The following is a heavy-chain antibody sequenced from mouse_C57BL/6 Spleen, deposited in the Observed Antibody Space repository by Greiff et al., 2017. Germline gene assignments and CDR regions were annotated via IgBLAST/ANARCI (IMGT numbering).Heavy chain of an antibody. CDR1: GFTFSDYY. CDR3: ARGEAPYYFDY. V-gene: IGHV5-16*01. CDR2: INYDGSST. J-gene: IGHJ2*01. Sequence: EVKLVESEGGLVQPGSSMKLSCTASGFTFSDYYMAWVRQVPEKGLEWVANINYDGSSTYYLDSLKSRFIISRDNAKNILYLQMSSLKSEDTATYYCARGEAPYYFDYWGQGTTLTVSS. D-gene: IGHD3-2*02.